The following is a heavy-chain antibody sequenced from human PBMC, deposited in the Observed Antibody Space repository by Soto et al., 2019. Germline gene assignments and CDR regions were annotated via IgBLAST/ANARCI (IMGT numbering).Heavy chain of an antibody. CDR3: ARTTAGFGELLYQFDP. CDR1: GYTFTSYC. D-gene: IGHD3-10*01. CDR2: ISAYNGNT. Sequence: ASVKVSCKASGYTFTSYCISWVRQAPGQGLEWMGWISAYNGNTNYAQKLQGRVTITTDTSASTAYMELSSLRSEDTAVYYCARTTAGFGELLYQFDPWGQGTLVTVSS. J-gene: IGHJ5*02. V-gene: IGHV1-18*01.